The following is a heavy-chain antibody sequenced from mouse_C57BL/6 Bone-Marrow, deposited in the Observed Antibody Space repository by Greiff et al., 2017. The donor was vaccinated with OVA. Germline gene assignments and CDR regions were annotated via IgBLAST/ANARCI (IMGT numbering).Heavy chain of an antibody. D-gene: IGHD4-1*01. Sequence: QLPGTELVKPGASVQLSCKASGYTFTSYWMHWVKQRPGQGLEWIGNINPSNGGTNYNEKFKSKATLTVDKSSSTAYMQLSSLTSEDSAVYYCAREGTNWDVAYWGQGTLVTVSA. CDR1: GYTFTSYW. V-gene: IGHV1-53*01. J-gene: IGHJ3*01. CDR3: AREGTNWDVAY. CDR2: INPSNGGT.